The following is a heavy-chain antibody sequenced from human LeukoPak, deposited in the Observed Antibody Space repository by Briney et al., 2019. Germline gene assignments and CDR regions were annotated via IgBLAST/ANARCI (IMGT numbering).Heavy chain of an antibody. Sequence: GASVKLSCKASGYTFTSYGISWVRQAPGQGLEWMGWISAYNGNTNYAQKLQGRVTMTTDTSTRTAYMELRSLSSDHTAVYYCARSLSSPTHYYYYMDVWGKGTTVTVSS. D-gene: IGHD6-6*01. V-gene: IGHV1-18*01. CDR3: ARSLSSPTHYYYYMDV. J-gene: IGHJ6*03. CDR2: ISAYNGNT. CDR1: GYTFTSYG.